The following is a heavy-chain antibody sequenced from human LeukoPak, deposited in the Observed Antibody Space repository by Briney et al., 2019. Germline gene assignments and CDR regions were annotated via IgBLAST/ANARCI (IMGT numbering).Heavy chain of an antibody. D-gene: IGHD5-18*01. Sequence: TSETLSLTCTVSGASVSSGSYYWSWIRQPPGKGLEWIGYIYYSGSTNSNPSLKSRVTISVDTSKNQFSLKLSSVTAADTAVYYCARGSRGYSYGWGQGTLVTVSS. CDR3: ARGSRGYSYG. CDR1: GASVSSGSYY. J-gene: IGHJ4*02. CDR2: IYYSGST. V-gene: IGHV4-61*01.